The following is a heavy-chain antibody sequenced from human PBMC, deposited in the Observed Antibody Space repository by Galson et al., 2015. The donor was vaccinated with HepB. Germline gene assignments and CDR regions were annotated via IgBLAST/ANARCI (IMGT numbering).Heavy chain of an antibody. J-gene: IGHJ3*02. V-gene: IGHV5-51*01. CDR2: IYPGDSDT. D-gene: IGHD1-26*01. CDR1: GYSFSTNW. CDR3: AARYGGSYVSFVDALDI. Sequence: QSGAEVKKPGESLKISCKGSGYSFSTNWIGWVRQMPGKGLEWMGIIYPGDSDTRYSPSFQGQVIISADKSISTAYLQWSSLKASDTAMYYCAARYGGSYVSFVDALDIWGQGTMVTVSS.